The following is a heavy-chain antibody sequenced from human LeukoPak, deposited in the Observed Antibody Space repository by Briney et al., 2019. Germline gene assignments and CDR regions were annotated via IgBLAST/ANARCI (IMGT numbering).Heavy chain of an antibody. CDR2: IYYSGST. V-gene: IGHV4-59*12. J-gene: IGHJ5*02. CDR1: GGSISSYY. CDR3: ARRPYYYDSSGYTRWFDP. D-gene: IGHD3-22*01. Sequence: KTSETLSLTCTVSGGSISSYYWSWIRQPPGKGLEWIGDIYYSGSTNNNPSLKSRVTISVDTSKNQFSLKLSSVTAADTAVYYCARRPYYYDSSGYTRWFDPWGQGTLVTVSS.